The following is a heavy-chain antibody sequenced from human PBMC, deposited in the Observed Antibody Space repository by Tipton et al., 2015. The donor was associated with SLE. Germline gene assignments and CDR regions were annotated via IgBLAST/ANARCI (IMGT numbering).Heavy chain of an antibody. J-gene: IGHJ3*01. CDR2: INHSGST. D-gene: IGHD3-10*01. CDR3: ARGSRYYAFGL. CDR1: GGSFSGYY. V-gene: IGHV4-34*01. Sequence: TLSLTCAVYGGSFSGYYWSWIRQPPGKGLEWIGEINHSGSTNYNPSLKSRVTISVDTSKNQFSLRLSSVTAADTAVYYCARGSRYYAFGLWGQGTMVTVSS.